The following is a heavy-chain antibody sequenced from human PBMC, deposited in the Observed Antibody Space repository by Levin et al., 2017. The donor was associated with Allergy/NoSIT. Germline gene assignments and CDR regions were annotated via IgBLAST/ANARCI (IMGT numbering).Heavy chain of an antibody. V-gene: IGHV4-39*01. Sequence: SETLSLTCTVSGGSISSSSYYWGWIRQPPGKGLEWIGSIYYSGSTYYNPSLKSRVTISVDTSKNQFSLKLSSVTAADTAVYYCARHLGQWLGYYFDYWGQGTLVTVSS. CDR1: GGSISSSSYY. CDR2: IYYSGST. CDR3: ARHLGQWLGYYFDY. J-gene: IGHJ4*02. D-gene: IGHD6-19*01.